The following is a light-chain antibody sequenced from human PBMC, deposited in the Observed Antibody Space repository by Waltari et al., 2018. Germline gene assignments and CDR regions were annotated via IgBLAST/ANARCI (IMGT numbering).Light chain of an antibody. Sequence: EIVLTQSPGTLSLAPGERATLSCRASQSVSRTLAWYQQKPGHAPSLLSYAASTRATGIPDSYIGSWSETDFSLTSSRLEAEDFAVYDCQHYVRLPATFGQGTKVEIK. CDR3: QHYVRLPAT. CDR1: QSVSRT. V-gene: IGKV3-20*01. CDR2: AAS. J-gene: IGKJ1*01.